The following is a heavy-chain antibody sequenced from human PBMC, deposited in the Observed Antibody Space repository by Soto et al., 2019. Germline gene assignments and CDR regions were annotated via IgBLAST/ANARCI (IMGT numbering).Heavy chain of an antibody. CDR2: IYYSGST. V-gene: IGHV4-39*01. J-gene: IGHJ4*02. CDR1: GGSISSSSYY. Sequence: QLQLQESGPGLVKPSETLSLTCTVSGGSISSSSYYWGWIRQPPGKGLEWIGSIYYSGSTYYNPSLKSRVTISVDTSKNQFSLKLSSVTAADTAVYYCASYVDIVATIRGEEDDIDYWGQGTLVTVSS. D-gene: IGHD5-12*01. CDR3: ASYVDIVATIRGEEDDIDY.